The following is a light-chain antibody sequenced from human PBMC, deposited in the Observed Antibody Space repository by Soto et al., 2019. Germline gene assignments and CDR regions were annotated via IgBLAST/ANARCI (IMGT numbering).Light chain of an antibody. J-gene: IGKJ1*01. Sequence: EIGMKQSPATLSVTTGERATITCRASQSVSILLAWYQQKPGQAPRLLIHGATTRATGIPARFSGSGSGTEFTLTICSLQSEDFAVYYCQHYNNWPRTFGQGTKVDIK. CDR3: QHYNNWPRT. CDR2: GAT. CDR1: QSVSIL. V-gene: IGKV3-15*01.